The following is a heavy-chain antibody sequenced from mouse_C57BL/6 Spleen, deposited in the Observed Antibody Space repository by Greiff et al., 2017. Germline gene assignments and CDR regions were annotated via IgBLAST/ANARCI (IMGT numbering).Heavy chain of an antibody. V-gene: IGHV14-2*01. CDR2: IDPEDGEI. J-gene: IGHJ2*01. CDR1: GFNIKDYY. D-gene: IGHD1-1*01. Sequence: EVQLQQSGAELVKPGASVKLSCTASGFNIKDYYMHWVKQRTEQGLEWIGRIDPEDGEIKYDPKFKGKATITADTSSNTADLTLSSLTSEDTDVYYCARALYCSSLCDYWGQGTTLTVSS. CDR3: ARALYCSSLCDY.